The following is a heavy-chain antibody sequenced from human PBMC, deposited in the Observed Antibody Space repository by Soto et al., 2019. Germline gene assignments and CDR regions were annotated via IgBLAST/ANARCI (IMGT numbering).Heavy chain of an antibody. Sequence: ASVKVSCKASGCTFSSYAISCVRQAPGQVLEWMGGIIPIFGTANYAQKFQGRVTITADKSTSTAYMELSSLRSEDTAVYYCARVLYYYDSSGYLSWFDPWGQGTLVTVSS. J-gene: IGHJ5*02. V-gene: IGHV1-69*06. CDR1: GCTFSSYA. CDR2: IIPIFGTA. D-gene: IGHD3-22*01. CDR3: ARVLYYYDSSGYLSWFDP.